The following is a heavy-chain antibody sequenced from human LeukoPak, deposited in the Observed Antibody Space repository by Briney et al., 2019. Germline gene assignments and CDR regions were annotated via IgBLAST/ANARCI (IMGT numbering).Heavy chain of an antibody. CDR2: ISGNGNNI. CDR1: GFTFEDYA. V-gene: IGHV3-43*02. J-gene: IGHJ4*02. CDR3: AKDLPQYYDFWSGYYGGFDY. D-gene: IGHD3-3*01. Sequence: SGGSLRLSCAASGFTFEDYAMHWVRQGPGKGLEWVSLISGNGNNIYYADSVKGRFTISRDNSKNSLYLQMNSLRTEDTALYYCAKDLPQYYDFWSGYYGGFDYWGQGTLVTVSS.